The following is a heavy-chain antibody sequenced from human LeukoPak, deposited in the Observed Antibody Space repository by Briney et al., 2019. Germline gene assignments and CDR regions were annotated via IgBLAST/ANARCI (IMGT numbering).Heavy chain of an antibody. CDR1: GGSISSYY. V-gene: IGHV4-59*08. J-gene: IGHJ4*02. CDR2: IYYSGST. CDR3: ARQTVEAEEDYLDY. D-gene: IGHD1-26*01. Sequence: SETLSLTCTVSGGSISSYYWSWIRQPPGKGLEWIGYIYYSGSTNYNPSLKSRVTISVDTSKNQFSLKLSSVTAADTAVYYCARQTVEAEEDYLDYWGQGTLVTVSS.